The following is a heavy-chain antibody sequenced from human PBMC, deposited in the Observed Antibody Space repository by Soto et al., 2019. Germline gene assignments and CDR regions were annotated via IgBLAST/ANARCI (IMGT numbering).Heavy chain of an antibody. Sequence: ASVKVSCKASGYTFTSYDINWVRQTAGQGLEWMGWMSPKTANTGYAQNFQGGVTMTTDTSISTAYMELRSLTSDDTAVYYCARGGTLIDYWGQGTQVTVSS. CDR2: MSPKTANT. CDR1: GYTFTSYD. J-gene: IGHJ4*02. V-gene: IGHV1-8*01. CDR3: ARGGTLIDY. D-gene: IGHD3-10*01.